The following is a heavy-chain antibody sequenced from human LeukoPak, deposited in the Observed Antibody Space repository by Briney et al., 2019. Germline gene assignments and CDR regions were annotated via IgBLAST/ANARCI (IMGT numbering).Heavy chain of an antibody. Sequence: SETLSLTCTVSGGSISTYYWSWIRQPPGKGLEWIGYIYYSGITNYNPSLKSRVTISVDTSKNQFSLKLSSVTAADTAVYYCARSVVTLYWYFDLWGRGTLVTVSS. CDR3: ARSVVTLYWYFDL. V-gene: IGHV4-59*08. J-gene: IGHJ2*01. D-gene: IGHD4-23*01. CDR1: GGSISTYY. CDR2: IYYSGIT.